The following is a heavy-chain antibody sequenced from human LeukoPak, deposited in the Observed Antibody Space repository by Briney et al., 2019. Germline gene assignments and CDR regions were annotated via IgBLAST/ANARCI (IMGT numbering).Heavy chain of an antibody. Sequence: PSETPSLTCAVYGGSFSGYYWSWIRQPPGKGLEWIGEINHSGSTNYNPSLKSRVTISVDTSKNQFSLKLSSVTAADTAVYYCARGRQDQQLVNYYGMDVWGQGTTVTVSS. J-gene: IGHJ6*02. D-gene: IGHD6-13*01. CDR2: INHSGST. V-gene: IGHV4-34*01. CDR3: ARGRQDQQLVNYYGMDV. CDR1: GGSFSGYY.